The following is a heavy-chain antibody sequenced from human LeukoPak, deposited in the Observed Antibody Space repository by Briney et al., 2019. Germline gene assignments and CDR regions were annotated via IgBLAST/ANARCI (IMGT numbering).Heavy chain of an antibody. Sequence: ASVKVSCKASGYTFTGYYMHWVRRAPGQGLEWMGWINPNSGGTNYAQKFQGRVTMTRDTSISTAYMELSGLRSDDTAVYYCASSASMVRGVIIPSSYYYYGMDVWGQGTTVTVSS. D-gene: IGHD3-10*01. CDR2: INPNSGGT. CDR3: ASSASMVRGVIIPSSYYYYGMDV. J-gene: IGHJ6*02. V-gene: IGHV1-2*02. CDR1: GYTFTGYY.